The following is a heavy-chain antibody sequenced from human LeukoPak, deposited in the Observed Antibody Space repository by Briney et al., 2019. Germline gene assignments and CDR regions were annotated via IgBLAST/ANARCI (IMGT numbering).Heavy chain of an antibody. D-gene: IGHD1-26*01. V-gene: IGHV1-69*02. Sequence: PVKVSCKASGGTFSSYTISWVRQAPGQGLEWMGRIIPILGIANYAQKFQGRVTITADKSTSTAYMELSSLRSEDTAVYYCARGGVGATFDYWGQGTLVTVSS. CDR1: GGTFSSYT. CDR2: IIPILGIA. J-gene: IGHJ4*02. CDR3: ARGGVGATFDY.